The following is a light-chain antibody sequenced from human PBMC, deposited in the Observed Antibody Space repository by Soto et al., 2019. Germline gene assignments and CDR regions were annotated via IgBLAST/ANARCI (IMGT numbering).Light chain of an antibody. J-gene: IGKJ2*01. V-gene: IGKV3-20*01. CDR2: GVS. CDR1: QSVRDSY. Sequence: IVLTQSPGTLSLSPGERATLSCRASQSVRDSYLAWYQQKPGQAPRLLMYGVSFRAAGIPDRFIGSGSGTDFTLTISRLEPEDFAVYYCQQYGSLFTFGQGTKLEI. CDR3: QQYGSLFT.